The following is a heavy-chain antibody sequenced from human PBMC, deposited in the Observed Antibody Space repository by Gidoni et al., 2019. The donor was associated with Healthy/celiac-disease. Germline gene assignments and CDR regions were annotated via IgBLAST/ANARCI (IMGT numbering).Heavy chain of an antibody. Sequence: QVQLQESGPGLVKPSETLSLTCTVSGGSISSYYWRWIRQPAGKGLEWIGRIYTSGSTNYNPSRKSRVTMSVDTSKNQFSLKLSSVTAADTAVYYCASHSYSSGWYYFDYWGQGTLVTVSS. CDR2: IYTSGST. V-gene: IGHV4-4*07. CDR1: GGSISSYY. D-gene: IGHD6-19*01. CDR3: ASHSYSSGWYYFDY. J-gene: IGHJ4*02.